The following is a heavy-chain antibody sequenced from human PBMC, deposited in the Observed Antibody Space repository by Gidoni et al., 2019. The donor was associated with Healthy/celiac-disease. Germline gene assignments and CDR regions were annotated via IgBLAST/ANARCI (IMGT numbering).Heavy chain of an antibody. J-gene: IGHJ4*02. D-gene: IGHD5-18*01. V-gene: IGHV3-21*01. Sequence: EVQLVESGGGLVKPGGSLRLSCAASGFTFSRYSMNWVRQAPGKGLEWVSAISSSSSYIYYADSVKGRFTISRDNANNSLYLQMNSLRAEDTAVYYCARDRWVDTAMAIWGQGTLVTVSS. CDR1: GFTFSRYS. CDR2: ISSSSSYI. CDR3: ARDRWVDTAMAI.